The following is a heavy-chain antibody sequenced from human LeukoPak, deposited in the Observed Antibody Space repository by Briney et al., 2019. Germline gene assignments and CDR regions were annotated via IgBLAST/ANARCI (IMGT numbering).Heavy chain of an antibody. V-gene: IGHV4-59*08. CDR1: GGSISSYY. Sequence: PSETLSLTCTVSGGSISSYYWSWIRQPPGKGLEWIGYIYYSGSTNYNPSLKSRVTISVDTSKNQFSLKLSSVTAADTAMYYCARHDDIVVVPAAISRGYHYGMDVWGQGTTVTVSS. CDR3: ARHDDIVVVPAAISRGYHYGMDV. D-gene: IGHD2-2*02. J-gene: IGHJ6*02. CDR2: IYYSGST.